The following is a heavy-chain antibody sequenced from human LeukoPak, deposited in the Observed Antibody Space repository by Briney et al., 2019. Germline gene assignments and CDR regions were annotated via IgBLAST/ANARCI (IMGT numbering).Heavy chain of an antibody. CDR2: ISGRGGGT. D-gene: IGHD3-10*01. CDR3: AKRGVVIRVILVGFHKEAYYFDS. Sequence: GGSLRLSCSVSGITLSNYGMSWVRQAPGKGLEWVAGISGRGGGTNYADSVKGRFIISRDNPKNTLYLQMNSLRAEDTAVYFCAKRGVVIRVILVGFHKEAYYFDSWGQGALVTVSS. V-gene: IGHV3-23*01. J-gene: IGHJ4*02. CDR1: GITLSNYG.